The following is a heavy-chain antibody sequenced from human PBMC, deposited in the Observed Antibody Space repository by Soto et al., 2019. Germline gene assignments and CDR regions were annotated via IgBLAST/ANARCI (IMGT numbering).Heavy chain of an antibody. J-gene: IGHJ6*02. V-gene: IGHV4-31*03. CDR2: IYYSGST. Sequence: PSETLSLTCTVSGGSISSGGYYWSWIRQHPGKGLEWIGYIYYSGSTYYNPSLKSRVTIPVDTSKNQFSLKLSSVTAADTAVYYCARDLRWSSGTAPKYYYYGMNVWGQGTTVTVSS. CDR1: GGSISSGGYY. CDR3: ARDLRWSSGTAPKYYYYGMNV. D-gene: IGHD3-10*01.